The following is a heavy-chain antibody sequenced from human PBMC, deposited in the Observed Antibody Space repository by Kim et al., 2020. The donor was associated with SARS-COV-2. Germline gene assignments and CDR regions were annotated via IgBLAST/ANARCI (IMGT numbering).Heavy chain of an antibody. V-gene: IGHV3-30*07. J-gene: IGHJ6*02. D-gene: IGHD3-10*01. Sequence: ADPMRGRCTISRENSNNTLYLDMNGLRAEDTAVYYCASDFVSMVRGDGMDVWGQGTTVTVSS. CDR3: ASDFVSMVRGDGMDV.